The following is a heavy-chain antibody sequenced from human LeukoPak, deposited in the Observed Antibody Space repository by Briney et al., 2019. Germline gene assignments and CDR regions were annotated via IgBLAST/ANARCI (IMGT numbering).Heavy chain of an antibody. CDR2: ITSSSNYI. CDR1: GFSFSNYW. Sequence: PGGSLRLSCAASGFSFSNYWMSWVRQAPGKGLEWVSSITSSSNYIHYADSVKGRFTISRDNAKNSPYLQMNSLRAEDTAVYYCTRDLAFYYYDSSGYFGAFDIWGQGTMVTVSS. D-gene: IGHD3-22*01. CDR3: TRDLAFYYYDSSGYFGAFDI. V-gene: IGHV3-21*01. J-gene: IGHJ3*02.